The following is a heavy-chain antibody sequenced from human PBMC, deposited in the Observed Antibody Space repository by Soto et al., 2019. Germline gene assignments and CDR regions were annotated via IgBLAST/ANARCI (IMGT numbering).Heavy chain of an antibody. J-gene: IGHJ5*02. CDR2: IYYSGST. CDR1: GSSISSSSYY. D-gene: IGHD6-6*01. Sequence: PSETLSLTCTVSGSSISSSSYYWGWIRQPPGKGLEWIGSIYYSGSTYYNPSLKSRVTISVDTSKNQFSLKLSSVTAADTAVYYCARQRKRPSWFDPWGQGTLVTVSS. CDR3: ARQRKRPSWFDP. V-gene: IGHV4-39*01.